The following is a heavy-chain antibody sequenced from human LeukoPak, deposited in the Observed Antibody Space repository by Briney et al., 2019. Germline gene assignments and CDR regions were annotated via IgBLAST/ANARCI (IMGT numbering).Heavy chain of an antibody. J-gene: IGHJ4*02. CDR1: GYTFTSYD. D-gene: IGHD6-13*01. Sequence: GASVKVSCKSSGYTFTSYDITWVRQAPGQGLEWMGWISAHSGYTKYAQKFQGRVTITTDESTSTAYMELSSLRSEDTAVYYCASIAAAGPGDDFDYWGQGTLVTVSS. CDR3: ASIAAAGPGDDFDY. CDR2: ISAHSGYT. V-gene: IGHV1-18*01.